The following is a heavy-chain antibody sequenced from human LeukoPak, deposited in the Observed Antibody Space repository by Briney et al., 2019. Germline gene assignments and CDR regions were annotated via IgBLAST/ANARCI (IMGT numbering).Heavy chain of an antibody. CDR1: GFTFSRYW. D-gene: IGHD5-12*01. J-gene: IGHJ4*02. Sequence: PGGSLRLSCTASGFTFSRYWMTWVRRAQGKGLEWVANINHDGSEKYYVDSVRGRFTISRDNAKNSLFLQMNSLRVEDTAVYYCAGGQGWLLDYWGQGTLLTVSS. CDR2: INHDGSEK. V-gene: IGHV3-7*05. CDR3: AGGQGWLLDY.